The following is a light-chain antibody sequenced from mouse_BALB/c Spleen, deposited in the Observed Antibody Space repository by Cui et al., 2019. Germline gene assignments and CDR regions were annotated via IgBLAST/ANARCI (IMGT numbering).Light chain of an antibody. CDR1: SSVSY. Sequence: QIVLTQSPAPMSASPGQKVTITCSASSSVSYMYWYQQKPGSSPKPWIYLTSNLASGVPARFSGSESGTSYSLTISSMEAEDAATYYCQQWSSNPRTFGGGTKLEIK. CDR3: QQWSSNPRT. CDR2: LTS. J-gene: IGKJ1*01. V-gene: IGKV4-68*01.